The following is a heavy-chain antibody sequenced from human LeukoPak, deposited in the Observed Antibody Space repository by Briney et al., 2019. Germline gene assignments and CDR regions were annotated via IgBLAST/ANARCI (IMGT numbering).Heavy chain of an antibody. D-gene: IGHD3-10*01. CDR3: ARASRGYSGSGTYLYYFDH. CDR2: MNPNNGNA. V-gene: IGHV1-8*01. CDR1: GYTFISND. J-gene: IGHJ4*02. Sequence: ASVKVPCKASGYTFISNDINWVRQATGQGLEWMGWMNPNNGNAGYAQKFQGRVTMTRDTSISTAYMELSSLRSEDTAVYYCARASRGYSGSGTYLYYFDHWGQGTLVTVSS.